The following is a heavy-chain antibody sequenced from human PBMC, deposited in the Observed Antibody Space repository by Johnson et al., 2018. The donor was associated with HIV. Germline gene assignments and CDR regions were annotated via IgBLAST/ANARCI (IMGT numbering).Heavy chain of an antibody. CDR3: TRRVSRYYDIWTAYSKGDDAFDI. CDR1: GFTFSSYA. J-gene: IGHJ3*02. D-gene: IGHD3-9*01. CDR2: ISYDGGSK. Sequence: VHLVESGGGLVKPGGSLRLSCAASGFTFSSYAMHWVRQAPGKGLEWVAIISYDGGSKYYADSVKGRFTVSRDNSKNTLYLQINSLKSEDAAVYYCTRRVSRYYDIWTAYSKGDDAFDIWGQGTMVTVSS. V-gene: IGHV3-30*04.